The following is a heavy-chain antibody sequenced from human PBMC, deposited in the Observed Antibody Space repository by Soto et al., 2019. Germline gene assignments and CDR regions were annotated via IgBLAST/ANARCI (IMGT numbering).Heavy chain of an antibody. J-gene: IGHJ3*02. V-gene: IGHV3-23*01. CDR2: ISGSGGST. Sequence: EVQLLESGGGLVQPGGSLRLCCAASGFTFSSYAMSWVRQAPGKGLEWVSAISGSGGSTYYADSVKGRFTISRDNSKNTLYLQMNSLRAEDTAVYYCAKLLVVTMIVVVPQNAFDIWGQGTMVTVSS. CDR3: AKLLVVTMIVVVPQNAFDI. CDR1: GFTFSSYA. D-gene: IGHD3-22*01.